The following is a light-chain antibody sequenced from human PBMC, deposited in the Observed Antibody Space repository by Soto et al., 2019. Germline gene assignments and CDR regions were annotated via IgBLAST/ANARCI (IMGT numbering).Light chain of an antibody. J-gene: IGLJ2*01. CDR1: SSNIGAGYD. V-gene: IGLV1-40*01. CDR2: GNS. Sequence: QSVLTQPPSVSGVPGQRVTISCTGSSSNIGAGYDVHWYQQLPGTAPKLLISGNSNRPSGVPDRFSGSKSGTSASLAITGLQAEDEADYYCQSYDSSLSGRRVVFGGGTKVTVL. CDR3: QSYDSSLSGRRVV.